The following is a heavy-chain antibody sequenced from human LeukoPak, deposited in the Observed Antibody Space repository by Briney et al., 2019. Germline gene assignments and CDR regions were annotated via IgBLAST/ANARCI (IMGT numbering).Heavy chain of an antibody. V-gene: IGHV3-21*01. CDR1: GFTFSSYR. CDR3: ARLVGGSSRPFDC. J-gene: IGHJ4*02. Sequence: GGSLRLSCLASGFTFSSYRMNWVRQAPGKGLEWVSSISNSGSYIYYADSVKGRFTISRDNAKNSLYLRMNSLRAEDTAVYYCARLVGGSSRPFDCWGQGTLVTVSS. D-gene: IGHD6-13*01. CDR2: ISNSGSYI.